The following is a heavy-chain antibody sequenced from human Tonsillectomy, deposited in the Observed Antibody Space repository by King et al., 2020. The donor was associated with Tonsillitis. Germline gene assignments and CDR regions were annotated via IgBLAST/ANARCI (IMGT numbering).Heavy chain of an antibody. CDR2: IYPGDSDT. CDR3: ARLETLKRSGARGDYYYSRRDV. CDR1: GYSFTSNW. Sequence: QLVQSGAEVKKPGESLKISCKASGYSFTSNWIGWVRQMPGKGLEWMGIIYPGDSDTKYSPSFQGQVTISADKSISTAYLQWSRLKASDTAMYYCARLETLKRSGARGDYYYSRRDVWGHGTTVTVSS. V-gene: IGHV5-51*01. J-gene: IGHJ6*02. D-gene: IGHD1-26*01.